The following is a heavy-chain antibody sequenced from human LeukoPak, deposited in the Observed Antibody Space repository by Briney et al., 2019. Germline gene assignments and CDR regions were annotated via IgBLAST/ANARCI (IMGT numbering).Heavy chain of an antibody. J-gene: IGHJ5*02. CDR2: INTNTGNP. CDR3: ARDGDPYYYGSGAIYNWFDP. D-gene: IGHD3-10*01. CDR1: GYTFTSYA. Sequence: ASVTVSCKASGYTFTSYAVNWVRQAPGQGLEWMGWINTNTGNPTYAQGFTGRFVFSLDTSVSTAYLQISSLKAEDTAVYYCARDGDPYYYGSGAIYNWFDPWGQGTLVTVSS. V-gene: IGHV7-4-1*02.